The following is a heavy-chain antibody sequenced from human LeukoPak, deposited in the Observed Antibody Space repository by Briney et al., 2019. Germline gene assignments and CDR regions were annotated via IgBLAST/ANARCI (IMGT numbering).Heavy chain of an antibody. CDR3: ARVGTPRFGELWWFDP. D-gene: IGHD3-10*01. J-gene: IGHJ5*02. CDR1: GGTFSSYA. CDR2: IIPIFGTA. Sequence: SVKVSCKASGGTFSSYAISWVRQAPGQGLEWMGGIIPIFGTANYAQKFRGRVTITADESTSTAYMELSSLRSEDTAVYYCARVGTPRFGELWWFDPWGQGTLVTVSS. V-gene: IGHV1-69*13.